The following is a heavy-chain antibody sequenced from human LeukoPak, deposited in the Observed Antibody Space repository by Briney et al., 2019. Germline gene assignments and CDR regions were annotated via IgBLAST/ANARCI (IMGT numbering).Heavy chain of an antibody. CDR3: ARAHSDYRDYLDSGWFDP. D-gene: IGHD4-17*01. J-gene: IGHJ5*02. V-gene: IGHV4-61*01. CDR1: GGSVSSGSYY. CDR2: IYYSGST. Sequence: SETLSLTCTVSGGSVSSGSYYWSWIRQPPGKGLEWIGYIYYSGSTNYNPSLKSRVTISVDTSKNQFSLKLSSVTAADTAVYYCARAHSDYRDYLDSGWFDPWGQGTLVTVSS.